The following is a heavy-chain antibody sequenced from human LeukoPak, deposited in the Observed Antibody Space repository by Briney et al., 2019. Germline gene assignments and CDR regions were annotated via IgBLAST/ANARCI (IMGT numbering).Heavy chain of an antibody. V-gene: IGHV3-33*01. CDR2: IWYDGSNK. CDR1: GFTFSSYG. J-gene: IGHJ4*02. Sequence: GGSLRLSCAASGFTFSSYGMHWVRQAPGKGLEWVAVIWYDGSNKYYADSMKGRFTISRDNSKNTLYLQMNSLRAEDTAVYYCARGLRYFDWLVLMAFDYWGQGTLVTVSS. D-gene: IGHD3-9*01. CDR3: ARGLRYFDWLVLMAFDY.